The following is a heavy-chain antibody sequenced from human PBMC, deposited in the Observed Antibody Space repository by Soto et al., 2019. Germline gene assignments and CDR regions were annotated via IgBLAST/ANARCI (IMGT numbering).Heavy chain of an antibody. J-gene: IGHJ6*03. CDR1: GFTLSGYA. Sequence: EVQLAESGGGLAQPGGSLRLSCAASGFTLSGYAMDWVRQAPGKGLEYVSGISSNGVGTYYANSVQGRFTISRDNSKNTVYLQMGSLRPEEMAVYYCARRARPDFYYMDGWGKGTTVTVSS. CDR3: ARRARPDFYYMDG. V-gene: IGHV3-64*01. D-gene: IGHD6-6*01. CDR2: ISSNGVGT.